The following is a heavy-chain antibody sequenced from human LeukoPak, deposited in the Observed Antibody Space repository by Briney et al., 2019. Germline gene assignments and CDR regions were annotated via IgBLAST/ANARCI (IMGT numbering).Heavy chain of an antibody. J-gene: IGHJ6*02. V-gene: IGHV1-2*02. CDR3: ARNRDYNSGTYYYGMDV. CDR2: INPNSGGT. CDR1: GYTFTGYY. D-gene: IGHD4-11*01. Sequence: ASVKVSCKASGYTFTGYYMHWVRQAPGQGLEWMGWINPNSGGTNYAQKFQGRVTMTRDTSISTAYMELSSLRSEDTAVYYCARNRDYNSGTYYYGMDVWGQGTTVTVSS.